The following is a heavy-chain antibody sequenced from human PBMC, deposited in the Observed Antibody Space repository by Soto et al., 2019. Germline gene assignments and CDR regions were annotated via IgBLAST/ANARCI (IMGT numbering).Heavy chain of an antibody. CDR3: ARHYGDGYDSVDS. Sequence: PSETLSLTCTVSGWSINTYYWSWIRQPPGKGLEWIGYIYYRANPNYNPSLKSRVTISQDTSKNQFSLKLSSVTAADTAVYYCARHYGDGYDSVDSWGQGTLVT. V-gene: IGHV4-59*08. J-gene: IGHJ4*02. D-gene: IGHD5-12*01. CDR2: IYYRANP. CDR1: GWSINTYY.